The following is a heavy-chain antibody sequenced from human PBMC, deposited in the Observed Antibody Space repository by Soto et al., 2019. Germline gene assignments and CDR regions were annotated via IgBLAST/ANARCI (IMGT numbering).Heavy chain of an antibody. D-gene: IGHD3-10*01. Sequence: QVQLVQSGAEVKKPGASVKVSCKASGYTFTIHGISWVRQAPGQGLEWMGWISAYNGDTNYAQKLQGRVTVTTDTSTSTAYMELRSLRSEDTAVYYCARMVRGSNIDYYHYMDVWGKGTTVTVSS. CDR2: ISAYNGDT. CDR3: ARMVRGSNIDYYHYMDV. CDR1: GYTFTIHG. V-gene: IGHV1-18*01. J-gene: IGHJ6*03.